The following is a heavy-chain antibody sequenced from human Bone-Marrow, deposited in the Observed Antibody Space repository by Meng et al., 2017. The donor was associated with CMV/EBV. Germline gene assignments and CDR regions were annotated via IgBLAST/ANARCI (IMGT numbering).Heavy chain of an antibody. Sequence: SGYTFSSYYVHWGRQAPGQGLEWMRINNHSGGSTSYAQKFQGRVNMTRDTSTSTVYMELSSLRSEDTAVYYCARDTGSSWDQNWFDPWGQGTLVTVSS. CDR1: GYTFSSYY. CDR3: ARDTGSSWDQNWFDP. J-gene: IGHJ5*02. V-gene: IGHV1-46*01. CDR2: NNHSGGST. D-gene: IGHD6-13*01.